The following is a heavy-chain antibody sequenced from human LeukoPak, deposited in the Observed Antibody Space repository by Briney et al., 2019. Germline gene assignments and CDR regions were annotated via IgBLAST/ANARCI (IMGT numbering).Heavy chain of an antibody. D-gene: IGHD3-16*01. CDR3: AKVGGFWVSPHWGDS. Sequence: GGSLRLSCAASGFTFSSYTMSWVRQAPGKGLEWVSTITTSDGNTYYADSVKGRFTVSRDNSKNTLFLQMNSLRAEDTAAYYCAKVGGFWVSPHWGDSGGRGPLFTVSS. CDR2: ITTSDGNT. V-gene: IGHV3-23*01. J-gene: IGHJ4*02. CDR1: GFTFSSYT.